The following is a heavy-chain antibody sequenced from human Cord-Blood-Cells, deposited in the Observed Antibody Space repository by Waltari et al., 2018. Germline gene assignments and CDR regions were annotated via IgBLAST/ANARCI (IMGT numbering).Heavy chain of an antibody. CDR2: IYHSGST. J-gene: IGHJ5*02. D-gene: IGHD6-19*01. CDR1: GYSISSGYY. CDR3: ARDRAVAGTIRGWFDP. Sequence: QVQLQESGPGLVKPSETLSLTCAVSGYSISSGYYWGWIRQPPGKGLEWIGSIYHSGSTYYNPSLKSRVTISVDTSKNQFSLKLSSVTAADTAVYYCARDRAVAGTIRGWFDPWGQGTLVTVSS. V-gene: IGHV4-38-2*02.